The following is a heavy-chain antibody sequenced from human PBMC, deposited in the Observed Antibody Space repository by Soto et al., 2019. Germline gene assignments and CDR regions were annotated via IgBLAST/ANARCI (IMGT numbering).Heavy chain of an antibody. CDR2: IYSAGST. CDR1: GLTVRRTE. D-gene: IGHD6-6*01. Sequence: HGGSIGICCAVSGLTVRRTEMSWVRKDPGKGLQWVSVIYSAGSTYYANAVKGRFTTSRDISENKIFLELNGLTVDDTAVYYCARAREPEYSSSIFFDYWGRGTVVTVSS. V-gene: IGHV3-53*01. J-gene: IGHJ4*01. CDR3: ARAREPEYSSSIFFDY.